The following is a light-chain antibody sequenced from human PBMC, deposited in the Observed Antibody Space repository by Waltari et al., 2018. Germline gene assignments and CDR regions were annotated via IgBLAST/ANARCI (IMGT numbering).Light chain of an antibody. V-gene: IGLV2-23*03. J-gene: IGLJ2*01. CDR3: CSNVGSSVF. CDR1: NSNVGGYNL. CDR2: KGN. Sequence: QSALPQPASVSGSPGQWTTISCTGFNSNVGGYNLVSWYQKHQGKAPKLLIYKGNRRPSGVSNRFSGSKSDNTASLTLSGLQAEDEADYYCCSNVGSSVFFGGGTKLTVL.